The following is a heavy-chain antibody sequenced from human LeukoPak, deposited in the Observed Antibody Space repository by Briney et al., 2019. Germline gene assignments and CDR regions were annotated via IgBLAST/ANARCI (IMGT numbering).Heavy chain of an antibody. CDR1: GGSIGNSRYY. D-gene: IGHD3-10*01. CDR2: IYYDGST. J-gene: IGHJ1*01. Sequence: SETLSLTCTVSGGSIGNSRYYWGWIRQPPGQGLEWIGSIYYDGSTYYNLSLKSRVTISVDTSKNQFSLKLSSVTAADTAMYYCAKTERQLIRWVNFQHWGQGTLVIVSS. V-gene: IGHV4-39*01. CDR3: AKTERQLIRWVNFQH.